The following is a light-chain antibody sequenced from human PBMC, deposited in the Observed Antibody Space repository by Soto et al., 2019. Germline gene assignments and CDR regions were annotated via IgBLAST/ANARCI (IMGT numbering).Light chain of an antibody. CDR3: ATWYDSLLGV. J-gene: IGLJ1*01. CDR2: LND. V-gene: IGLV1-44*01. Sequence: QSLLRQPPSASGTPGQRGSISCSGSYSNIGSNSVNWYQQLPGTAPKLLIYLNDQRPSGVPDRFSGSKSGTSASLAISGLLSEDEADYYCATWYDSLLGVFGTGTKVTVL. CDR1: YSNIGSNS.